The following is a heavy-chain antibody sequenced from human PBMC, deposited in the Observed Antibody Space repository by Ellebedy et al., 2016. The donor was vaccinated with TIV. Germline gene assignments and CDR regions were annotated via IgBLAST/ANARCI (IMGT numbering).Heavy chain of an antibody. Sequence: ASVKVSCXASGYTFTGYYMHWVRQAPGQGLEWMGWIHPNSGGTNYAQKFQGRVTMTRDTSISTAYMELSRLRSDETAVYYCARDQEIVVVVAATSQLYYYGMDVWGQGTTVTVSS. CDR1: GYTFTGYY. D-gene: IGHD2-15*01. V-gene: IGHV1-2*02. J-gene: IGHJ6*02. CDR3: ARDQEIVVVVAATSQLYYYGMDV. CDR2: IHPNSGGT.